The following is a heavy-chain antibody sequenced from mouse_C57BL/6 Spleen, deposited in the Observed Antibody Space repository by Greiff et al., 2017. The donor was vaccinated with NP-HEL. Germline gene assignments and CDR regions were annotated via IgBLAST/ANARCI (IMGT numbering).Heavy chain of an antibody. Sequence: VQLQQSGPELVKPGASVKISCKASGYAFSSSWMNWVKQRPGKGLEWIGRIYPGDGDTNYNGKFKGKATLTADKSSSPAYMQLSSLTSEDSAVYFCARSITTVVESVYYFDYWGQGTTLTVSS. V-gene: IGHV1-82*01. CDR2: IYPGDGDT. CDR3: ARSITTVVESVYYFDY. CDR1: GYAFSSSW. J-gene: IGHJ2*01. D-gene: IGHD1-1*01.